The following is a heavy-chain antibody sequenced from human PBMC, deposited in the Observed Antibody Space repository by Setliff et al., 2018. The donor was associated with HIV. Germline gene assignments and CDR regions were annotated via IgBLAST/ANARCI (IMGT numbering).Heavy chain of an antibody. CDR3: ARDRIEVLADSPHDVFDI. J-gene: IGHJ3*02. V-gene: IGHV4-4*07. CDR2: VHNSAGS. CDR1: GDSVSGYY. Sequence: ETLSLTCAVSGDSVSGYYWSWIRQPAGRGLEWIGRVHNSAGSNYNPSLKSRVTMSVDTAKNQLPLKLTAVSAADTAVYYCARDRIEVLADSPHDVFDIWGRGIMVT. D-gene: IGHD3-22*01.